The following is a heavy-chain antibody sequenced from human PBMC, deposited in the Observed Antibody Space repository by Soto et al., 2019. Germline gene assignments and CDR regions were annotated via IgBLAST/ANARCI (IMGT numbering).Heavy chain of an antibody. CDR2: IYSGGST. J-gene: IGHJ6*02. Sequence: TVSSNYMSWVRQAPGKGLEWVSVIYSGGSTYYADSVKGRFTISRDNSKNTLYLQMNSLRAEDTAVYYCASTVGTTGYNYYYYGMDVWGQGTTVTVSS. D-gene: IGHD6-13*01. CDR1: TVSSNY. CDR3: ASTVGTTGYNYYYYGMDV. V-gene: IGHV3-53*01.